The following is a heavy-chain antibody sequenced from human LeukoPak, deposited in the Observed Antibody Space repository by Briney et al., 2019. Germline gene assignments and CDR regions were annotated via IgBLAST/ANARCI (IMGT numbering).Heavy chain of an antibody. CDR1: GFTVSSNY. Sequence: GGSPRLSCAASGFTVSSNYMSWVRQAPGKGLEWVSVIYSGGSTYYADSVKGRFTISRDNSKNTLYLQMNSLRAEDTAVYYCARVASGSYYYPFDYWGQGTLVTVPS. CDR3: ARVASGSYYYPFDY. CDR2: IYSGGST. D-gene: IGHD1-26*01. J-gene: IGHJ4*02. V-gene: IGHV3-53*01.